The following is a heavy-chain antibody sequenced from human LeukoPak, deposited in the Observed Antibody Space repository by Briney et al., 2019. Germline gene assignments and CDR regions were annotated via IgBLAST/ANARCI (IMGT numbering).Heavy chain of an antibody. Sequence: GGSLRLSCAASGFTFSSYWMHWVRQAPGKGLVWVSRINSDGSSTSYADSVKGRFTISRDNAENTLYLQMNSLRVEDTAVYYCVRGADTGYSSDSWGQGTLVTVSS. J-gene: IGHJ4*02. V-gene: IGHV3-74*01. CDR3: VRGADTGYSSDS. CDR1: GFTFSSYW. CDR2: INSDGSST. D-gene: IGHD3-9*01.